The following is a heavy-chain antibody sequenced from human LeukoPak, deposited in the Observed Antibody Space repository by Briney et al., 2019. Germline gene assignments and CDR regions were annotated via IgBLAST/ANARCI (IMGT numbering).Heavy chain of an antibody. J-gene: IGHJ3*02. CDR3: ARSNDTTAASISLKVVVINPQASDI. D-gene: IGHD3-22*01. CDR2: ISSSTDDI. Sequence: PGGSLRLSCAASGFTFSSYAMSWVRQAPGKGLEWVSFISSSTDDIYYADSVRGRFTISRDNANNSLYLQMNSLRAEDTAVYYCARSNDTTAASISLKVVVINPQASDIWGQGTMVTVSS. CDR1: GFTFSSYA. V-gene: IGHV3-21*01.